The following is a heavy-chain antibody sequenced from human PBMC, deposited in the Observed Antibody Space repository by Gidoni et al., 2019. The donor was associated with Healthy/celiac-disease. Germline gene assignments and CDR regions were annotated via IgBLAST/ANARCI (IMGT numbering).Heavy chain of an antibody. Sequence: EVQLVESGGGLVQPGGSLRLSCAASGFTFSSYWMSWVRQAPGKGLEWVANIKQDGSEKYYVDSVKGRFTISRDNAKNSLYLQMNSLRAEDTAVYYCARSIAVAGRSYWYFDLWGRGTLVTVSS. V-gene: IGHV3-7*05. CDR1: GFTFSSYW. CDR2: IKQDGSEK. CDR3: ARSIAVAGRSYWYFDL. D-gene: IGHD6-19*01. J-gene: IGHJ2*01.